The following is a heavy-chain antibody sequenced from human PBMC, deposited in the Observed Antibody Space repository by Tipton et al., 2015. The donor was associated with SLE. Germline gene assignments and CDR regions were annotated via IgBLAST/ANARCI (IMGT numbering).Heavy chain of an antibody. V-gene: IGHV4-61*02. J-gene: IGHJ4*02. CDR3: ARFLFYIATSGVKDYYFDS. CDR1: GGSISSGAYY. Sequence: LRLSCTVSGGSISSGAYYWSWIRQPAGKGLEWIGRIYNTGSTNYNPSLKSRVTMSLDTSKNQFSLRLSSVTATDTAVYYCARFLFYIATSGVKDYYFDSWGQGTLVTVSS. D-gene: IGHD2-15*01. CDR2: IYNTGST.